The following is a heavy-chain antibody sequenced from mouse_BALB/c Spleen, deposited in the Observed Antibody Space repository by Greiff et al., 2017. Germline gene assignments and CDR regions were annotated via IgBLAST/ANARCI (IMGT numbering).Heavy chain of an antibody. Sequence: QLQQSGAELARPGASVKLSCKASGYTFTDYYINWVKQRTGQGLEWIGEIYPGSGNTYYNEKFKGKATLTADKSSSTAYMQLSSLTSEDSAVYFCARSDYAHWYFDVWGAGTTVTVSA. D-gene: IGHD1-1*02. CDR3: ARSDYAHWYFDV. CDR2: IYPGSGNT. J-gene: IGHJ1*01. V-gene: IGHV1-77*01. CDR1: GYTFTDYY.